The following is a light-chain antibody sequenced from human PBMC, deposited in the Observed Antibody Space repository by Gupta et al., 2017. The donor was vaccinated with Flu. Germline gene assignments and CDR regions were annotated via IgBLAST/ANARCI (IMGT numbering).Light chain of an antibody. CDR1: QSVSSH. CDR3: QHRDEWPTAGT. CDR2: EAS. V-gene: IGKV3-11*01. J-gene: IGKJ2*02. Sequence: EIVLTQSPATLSLSPGERATLSCRASQSVSSHLAWYQQRPGQPHRLLIHEASNRATGIPARFSGSGSGTDFTRTISSLEPEAFSVYYCQHRDEWPTAGTFGQGTKLESK.